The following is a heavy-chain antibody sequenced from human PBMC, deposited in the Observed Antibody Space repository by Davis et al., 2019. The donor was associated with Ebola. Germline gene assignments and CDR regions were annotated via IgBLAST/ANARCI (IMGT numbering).Heavy chain of an antibody. Sequence: GESLKISCKGSGYSFTSYWISWVRQLPGKGLEWMGRIDPSDSYTNYSPSFQGHVTISADKSISTAYLQWSSLKASDTAMYYCARQGYCSSTSCLSVDPGGQGTLVTVSS. CDR2: IDPSDSYT. J-gene: IGHJ5*02. V-gene: IGHV5-10-1*01. CDR1: GYSFTSYW. CDR3: ARQGYCSSTSCLSVDP. D-gene: IGHD2-2*01.